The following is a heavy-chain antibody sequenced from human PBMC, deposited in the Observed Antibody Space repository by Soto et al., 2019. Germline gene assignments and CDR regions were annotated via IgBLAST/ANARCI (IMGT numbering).Heavy chain of an antibody. Sequence: SETLSLTCSLYVVSFIGGYCSLILQPAGKGLEWIWEINHSLSTNCKPALKSRVTISVDTSKHQFSLTLSSVPAADTAVYYCARINFSSSYGIAVWGNGT. CDR3: ARINFSSSYGIAV. D-gene: IGHD4-4*01. V-gene: IGHV4-34*01. J-gene: IGHJ6*04. CDR1: VVSFIGGY. CDR2: INHSLST.